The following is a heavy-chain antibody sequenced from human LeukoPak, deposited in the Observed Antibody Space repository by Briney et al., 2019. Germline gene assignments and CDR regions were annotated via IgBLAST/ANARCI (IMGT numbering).Heavy chain of an antibody. D-gene: IGHD3-16*01. CDR3: ATDLYERSFDY. V-gene: IGHV3-33*01. J-gene: IGHJ4*02. CDR1: GFTFSRYG. CDR2: IWSDGSNK. Sequence: GGSLRLSCAASGFTFSRYGMHWVRQAPGKGLEWVAVIWSDGSNKYYADSLKGRFTVSRDSSKSTLYLQMDSLRAEDTAMYYCATDLYERSFDYRGQGTLVTVSS.